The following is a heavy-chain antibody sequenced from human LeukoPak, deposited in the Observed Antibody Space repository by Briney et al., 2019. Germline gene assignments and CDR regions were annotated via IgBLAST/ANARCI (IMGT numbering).Heavy chain of an antibody. Sequence: SVKVSCKAPGGTFSSCAISWVRQAPGQGLEWMGGIIPIFGTANYAQKFQGRVTITADESTSTAYMELSSLRSEDTAVYYCARDGGYCSSTSCQPYNWFDPWGQGTLVTVSS. J-gene: IGHJ5*02. V-gene: IGHV1-69*01. CDR2: IIPIFGTA. CDR3: ARDGGYCSSTSCQPYNWFDP. CDR1: GGTFSSCA. D-gene: IGHD2-2*01.